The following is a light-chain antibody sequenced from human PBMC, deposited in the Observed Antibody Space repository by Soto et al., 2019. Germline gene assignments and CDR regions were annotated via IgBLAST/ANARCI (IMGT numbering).Light chain of an antibody. J-gene: IGKJ1*01. CDR2: GAS. Sequence: EILLTQSPGTLSLSPGERATLSCGASQSVSSSCLAWYKQKPGQSPRLLISGASKRATGIPDRFSGSGSGTEFTLTISRMEPEDFAVYYCQQYGSAGTFGQGTKVDI. V-gene: IGKV3-20*01. CDR1: QSVSSSC. CDR3: QQYGSAGT.